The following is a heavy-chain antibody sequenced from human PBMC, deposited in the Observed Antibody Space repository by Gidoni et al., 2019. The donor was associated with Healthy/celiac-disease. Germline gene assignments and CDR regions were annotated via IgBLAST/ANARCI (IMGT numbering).Heavy chain of an antibody. J-gene: IGHJ6*02. Sequence: QVQLVESGGGVVQPGRSLRLSCAASGFTFISYAMHWARQAPGKGLEWVAVISYDGSNKYYADSVKGRFTISRDNSKNTLYLQMNSLRAEDTAVYYCARDEGSFDYYDSSGVGMDVWGQGTTVTVSS. CDR1: GFTFISYA. CDR2: ISYDGSNK. D-gene: IGHD3-22*01. CDR3: ARDEGSFDYYDSSGVGMDV. V-gene: IGHV3-30*04.